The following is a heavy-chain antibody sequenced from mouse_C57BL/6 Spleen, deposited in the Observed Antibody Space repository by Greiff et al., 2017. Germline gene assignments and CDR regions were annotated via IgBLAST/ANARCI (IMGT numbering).Heavy chain of an antibody. J-gene: IGHJ4*01. CDR3: TRLITTTGWEAMDY. Sequence: VQLQQSGAELVRPGASVTLSCKASGYTFTDYEMHWVKQTPVHGLEWIGAIDPETGGTAYNQKFKGKAILTADKSSSTAYMELRSLTSEDSAVYYCTRLITTTGWEAMDYWGQGTSVTVSS. CDR2: IDPETGGT. D-gene: IGHD2-4*01. V-gene: IGHV1-15*01. CDR1: GYTFTDYE.